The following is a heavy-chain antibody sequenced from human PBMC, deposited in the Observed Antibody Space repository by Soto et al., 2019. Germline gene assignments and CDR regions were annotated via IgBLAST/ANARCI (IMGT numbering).Heavy chain of an antibody. Sequence: DVQLLESGGDLVQPWGSLRLSCAASGFIFSNYAMSWVRQAPGKGLEWVSLIRGSGGPTNYADSVKGRFTVSIDHSKNILLLPTTSLRAEYTAVYYCVNDFRVGYDWTHEWGQGTLVTVSS. D-gene: IGHD5-12*01. CDR3: VNDFRVGYDWTHE. J-gene: IGHJ4*02. V-gene: IGHV3-23*01. CDR2: IRGSGGPT. CDR1: GFIFSNYA.